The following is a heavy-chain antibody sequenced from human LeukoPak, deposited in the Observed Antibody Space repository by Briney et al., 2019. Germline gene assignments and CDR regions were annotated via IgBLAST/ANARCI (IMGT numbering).Heavy chain of an antibody. J-gene: IGHJ4*02. CDR1: GGSISSYY. CDR2: IHYTGNT. Sequence: SETLSLTCTVSGGSISSYYWSWIRQPPGKVLEWIGTIHYTGNTYYNPSLQSRLTISVDTSKNQFSLKLSSVTAADTAVYYCARGRSLDERGFDYWGQGTLVTVSS. V-gene: IGHV4-59*12. D-gene: IGHD3-10*01. CDR3: ARGRSLDERGFDY.